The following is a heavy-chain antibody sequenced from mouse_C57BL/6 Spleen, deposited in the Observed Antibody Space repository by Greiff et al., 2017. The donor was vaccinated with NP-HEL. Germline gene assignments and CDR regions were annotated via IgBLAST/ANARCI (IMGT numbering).Heavy chain of an antibody. CDR2: INSDGGST. J-gene: IGHJ4*01. CDR1: EYEFPSHD. V-gene: IGHV5-2*01. D-gene: IGHD2-1*01. Sequence: EVNVVESGGGLVQPGESLKLSCESNEYEFPSHDMSWVRKTPEKRLELVAAINSDGGSTYYPDTMERRFIISRDNTKKTLYLQMSSLRSEDTALYYCARHLYYGNSYYYAMDYWGQGTSVTVSS. CDR3: ARHLYYGNSYYYAMDY.